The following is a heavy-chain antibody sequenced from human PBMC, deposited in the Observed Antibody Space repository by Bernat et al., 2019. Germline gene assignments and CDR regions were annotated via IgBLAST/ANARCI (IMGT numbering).Heavy chain of an antibody. CDR3: GMADKRYYFDY. D-gene: IGHD2-8*01. CDR1: GFTFSSYE. Sequence: EVQLVESGGGLVQPGGSLRLSCAASGFTFSSYEMNWVRQAPGKGLEWVSYISSSGSTIYYADSVKGRFTISRVNAKNSLYLQMNSLRAEDTAVYYCGMADKRYYFDYWGQGTLVTVSS. CDR2: ISSSGSTI. V-gene: IGHV3-48*03. J-gene: IGHJ4*02.